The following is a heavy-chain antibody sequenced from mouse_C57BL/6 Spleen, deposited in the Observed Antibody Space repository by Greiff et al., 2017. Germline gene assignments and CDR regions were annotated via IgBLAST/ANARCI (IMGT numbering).Heavy chain of an antibody. CDR2: ISSGSSTI. J-gene: IGHJ4*01. D-gene: IGHD4-1*02. V-gene: IGHV5-17*01. Sequence: EVKLMESGGGLVKPGGSLKLSCAASGFTFSDYGMHWVRQAPEKGLEWVAYISSGSSTISYADTVKGRFTISRDNAKNTLFLQMTSLRSEDTAMYYCARRSTGTNAMDYWGQGTSVTVSS. CDR3: ARRSTGTNAMDY. CDR1: GFTFSDYG.